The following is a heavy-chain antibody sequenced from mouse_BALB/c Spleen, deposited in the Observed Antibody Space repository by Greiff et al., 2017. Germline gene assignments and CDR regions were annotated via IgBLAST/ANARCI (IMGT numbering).Heavy chain of an antibody. J-gene: IGHJ4*01. CDR1: GFNIKDYY. Sequence: VQLKESGAELVRSGASVKLSCTASGFNIKDYYMHWVKQRPEQGLEWIGWIDPENGDTEYAPKFQGKATMTADTSSNTAYLQLSSLTSEDTAVYYCKTYRITTGGYAMDYWGQGTSVTVSS. CDR2: IDPENGDT. V-gene: IGHV14-4*02. D-gene: IGHD2-4*01. CDR3: KTYRITTGGYAMDY.